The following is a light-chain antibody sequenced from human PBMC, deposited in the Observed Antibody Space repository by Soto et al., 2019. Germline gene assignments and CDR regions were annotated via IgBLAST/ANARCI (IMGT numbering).Light chain of an antibody. CDR2: AAS. J-gene: IGKJ2*01. CDR1: QGISVH. CDR3: QQSYIPPYT. V-gene: IGKV1-39*01. Sequence: DIQMTQSPSSLSASVGDTVTITCRASQGISVHLNWYQQKPGKVPKLLIYAASNLHSGVPSRFSGSGSETYFALTISSLQPEDFATYYCQQSYIPPYTFGQGTRLEIK.